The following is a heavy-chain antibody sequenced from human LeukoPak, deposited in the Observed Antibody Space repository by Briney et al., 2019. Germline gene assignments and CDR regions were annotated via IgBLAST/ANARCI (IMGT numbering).Heavy chain of an antibody. D-gene: IGHD2-15*01. J-gene: IGHJ4*02. CDR1: GFTFSNYW. Sequence: GGSLRLSCAASGFTFSNYWMHWVRQAPGKGLEWVAVISYDGSNKYYADSVRGRFTISRDNAKNSVYLQMNSLRAEDTAVYYCARTYGSGSLDYGGQGTLVTVSS. CDR3: ARTYGSGSLDY. CDR2: ISYDGSNK. V-gene: IGHV3-30*03.